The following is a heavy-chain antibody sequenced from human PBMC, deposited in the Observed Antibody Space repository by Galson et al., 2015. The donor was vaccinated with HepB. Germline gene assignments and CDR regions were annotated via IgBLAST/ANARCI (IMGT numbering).Heavy chain of an antibody. D-gene: IGHD3-22*01. CDR2: IYYSGST. V-gene: IGHV4-59*01. CDR3: ARGHYYDSSEWFDP. J-gene: IGHJ5*02. CDR1: GGSISSYY. Sequence: LTCTVSGGSISSYYWSWIRQPPGKGLEWIGYIYYSGSTNYNPSLKSRVTISVDTSKNQFSLKLSSVTAADTAVYYCARGHYYDSSEWFDPWGQGTLVTVSS.